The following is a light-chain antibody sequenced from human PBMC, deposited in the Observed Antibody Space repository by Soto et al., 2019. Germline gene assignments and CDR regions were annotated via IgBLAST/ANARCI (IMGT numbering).Light chain of an antibody. V-gene: IGLV2-14*01. CDR2: DVT. CDR3: SSYTSSSTYV. CDR1: SSDVGGYNY. J-gene: IGLJ1*01. Sequence: QSVLTQPASVSGSPGQSIAISCTGTSSDVGGYNYVSWYQQHPGKAPKLIIYDVTNRPSGVSNRFSGSKSGNTASLTISGLQAEDEADYYCSSYTSSSTYVFGTGIKVTVL.